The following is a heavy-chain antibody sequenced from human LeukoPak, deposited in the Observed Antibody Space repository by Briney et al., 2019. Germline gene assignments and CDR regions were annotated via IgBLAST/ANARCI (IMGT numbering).Heavy chain of an antibody. D-gene: IGHD1-1*01. J-gene: IGHJ3*02. V-gene: IGHV4-34*01. CDR3: ARRNERRAPGAFDI. Sequence: SETLSLTCAVYGGSFSGYYWSWIRQPPGRGLEWIGEINHSGSTNYNPSLKSRVTISVDTSKNQFSLKLSSVTAADTAVYYCARRNERRAPGAFDIWGQGTMVTVSS. CDR1: GGSFSGYY. CDR2: INHSGST.